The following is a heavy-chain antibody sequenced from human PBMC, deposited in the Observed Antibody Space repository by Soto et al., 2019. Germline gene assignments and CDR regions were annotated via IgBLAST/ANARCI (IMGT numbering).Heavy chain of an antibody. CDR1: GFTFSDYV. J-gene: IGHJ4*02. CDR3: ARSFTDSGAYCNDGVCYILDF. CDR2: IWHDGSKE. V-gene: IGHV3-33*01. Sequence: QVQLVESGGGVVQPGRSVRLSRAASGFTFSDYVIHWVRQAPGRGLEWVALIWHDGSKEYYGDSVQGRFTISRDNSKNTLYLQMDNLRDEDTATYYCARSFTDSGAYCNDGVCYILDFWGQGTLVTVSS. D-gene: IGHD2-8*01.